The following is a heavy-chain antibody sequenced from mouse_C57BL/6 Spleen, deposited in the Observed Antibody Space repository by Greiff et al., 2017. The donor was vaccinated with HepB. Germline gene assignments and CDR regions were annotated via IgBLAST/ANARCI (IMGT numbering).Heavy chain of an antibody. CDR1: GYSITSGYY. CDR3: ARGIYYDFAY. V-gene: IGHV3-6*01. J-gene: IGHJ3*01. D-gene: IGHD2-4*01. Sequence: ESGPGLVKPSQSLSLTCSVTGYSITSGYYWNWIRQFPGNKLEWMGYISYDGSNNYNPSLKNRISITRDTSKNQFFLKLNSVTTEDTATYYCARGIYYDFAYWGQGTLVTVSA. CDR2: ISYDGSN.